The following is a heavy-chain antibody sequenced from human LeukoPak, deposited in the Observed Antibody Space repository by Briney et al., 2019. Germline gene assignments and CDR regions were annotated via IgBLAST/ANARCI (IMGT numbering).Heavy chain of an antibody. J-gene: IGHJ6*02. Sequence: PGGSLRLSCAASGFTFSSYAMSWVRQAPGKGLEWVSATSGSGGSTYYADSVKGRFTISRDNSKNTLYLQMNSLRAEDTAVYYCAKACLRLKYYYYGMDVWGQGTTVTVSS. V-gene: IGHV3-23*01. CDR3: AKACLRLKYYYYGMDV. CDR2: TSGSGGST. CDR1: GFTFSSYA.